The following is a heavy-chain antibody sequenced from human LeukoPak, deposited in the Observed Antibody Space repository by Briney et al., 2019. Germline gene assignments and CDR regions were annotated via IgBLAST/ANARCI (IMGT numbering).Heavy chain of an antibody. Sequence: ASVKVSCKASGYTFTSYYMHWVRQAPGQGPEWMGIINPSGGSTSYAQKFQGGVTMTRDTSTSTVYMELSSLRSEDTAVYYCARGGYYYDSSGYYYFDYWGQGTLVTVSS. CDR2: INPSGGST. CDR1: GYTFTSYY. D-gene: IGHD3-22*01. CDR3: ARGGYYYDSSGYYYFDY. J-gene: IGHJ4*02. V-gene: IGHV1-46*01.